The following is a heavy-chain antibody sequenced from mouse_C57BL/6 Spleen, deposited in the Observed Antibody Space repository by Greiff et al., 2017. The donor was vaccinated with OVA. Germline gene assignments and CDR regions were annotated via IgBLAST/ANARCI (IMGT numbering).Heavy chain of an antibody. D-gene: IGHD1-1*01. CDR2: ISSGSSTI. J-gene: IGHJ1*03. V-gene: IGHV5-17*01. Sequence: EVKLMESGGGLVKPGGSLKLSCAASGFTFSDYGMHWVRQAPEKGLEWVAYISSGSSTIYYADTVKGRFTISRDNAKNTLFLQVTSLRSEDTAMYYCASHYFGRGYFDVWGTGTTVTVSS. CDR1: GFTFSDYG. CDR3: ASHYFGRGYFDV.